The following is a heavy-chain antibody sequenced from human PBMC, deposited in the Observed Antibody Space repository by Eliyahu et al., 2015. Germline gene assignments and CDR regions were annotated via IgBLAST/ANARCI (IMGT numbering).Heavy chain of an antibody. J-gene: IGHJ3*02. V-gene: IGHV3-30*09. CDR2: ISYDGSNK. CDR3: ARDEGTSFDI. D-gene: IGHD1-7*01. CDR1: GFTFSSXA. Sequence: QVQLVESGGXVVQPGRSLXLXCXASGFTFSSXAMXWARPAPGKGLEWVXVISYDGSNKYYADSVKGRFAISRDNSKNTLYLQMNSLRAEDTAVYYCARDEGTSFDIWGQGTMVTVSS.